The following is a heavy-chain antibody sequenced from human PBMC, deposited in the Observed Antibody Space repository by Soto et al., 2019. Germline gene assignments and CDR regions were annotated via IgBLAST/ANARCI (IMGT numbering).Heavy chain of an antibody. CDR2: ISSSGSTI. CDR1: GFTFSSYE. V-gene: IGHV3-48*03. J-gene: IGHJ6*02. Sequence: VGSLRLSCAASGFTFSSYEMNWVCQAPGKGLEWVSYISSSGSTIYYADSVTGRFTISRDNAKNSLYLQMNSLRAEDTAVYYCARDHKGGYYYYGMDVWGQGTTVTVSS. CDR3: ARDHKGGYYYYGMDV.